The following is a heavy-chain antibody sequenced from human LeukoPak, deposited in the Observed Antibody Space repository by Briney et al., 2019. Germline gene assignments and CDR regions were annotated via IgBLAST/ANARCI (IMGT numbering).Heavy chain of an antibody. D-gene: IGHD2-2*01. CDR3: ARDLGYCSSTSCPNLFDP. CDR2: IYTSGST. CDR1: GGSISSYY. Sequence: SETLSLTCTVSGGSISSYYWSWIRQPAGKGLEWIGRIYTSGSTNYNPSLKSRVTMSVDTSKNQFSLKLSSVTAADTAVYDCARDLGYCSSTSCPNLFDPWGQGTLVTVSS. J-gene: IGHJ5*02. V-gene: IGHV4-4*07.